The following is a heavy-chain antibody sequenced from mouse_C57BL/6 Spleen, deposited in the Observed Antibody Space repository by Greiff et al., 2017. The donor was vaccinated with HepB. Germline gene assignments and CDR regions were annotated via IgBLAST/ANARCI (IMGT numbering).Heavy chain of an antibody. V-gene: IGHV1-81*01. J-gene: IGHJ4*01. Sequence: QVHVKQSGAELARPGASVKLSCKASGYTFTSYGISWVKQRTGQGLEWIGEIYPRSGNTYYNEKFKGKATLTADKSSSTAYMELRSLTSEDSAVYFCARDYGSSHYYAMDYWGQGTSVTVSS. CDR3: ARDYGSSHYYAMDY. CDR2: IYPRSGNT. D-gene: IGHD1-1*01. CDR1: GYTFTSYG.